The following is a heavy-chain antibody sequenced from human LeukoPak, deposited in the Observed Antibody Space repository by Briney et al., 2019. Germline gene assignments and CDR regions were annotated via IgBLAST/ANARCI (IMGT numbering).Heavy chain of an antibody. J-gene: IGHJ4*02. CDR1: GGSISSGGYY. CDR3: ARNGDYYEKSGYYYLFDF. V-gene: IGHV4-61*08. CDR2: IYYSGST. Sequence: PSETLSLTCTVSGGSISSGGYYWSWIRQHPGTGLEWIGYIYYSGSTYYNPSLKSRVTISVDPSKNQFSLKLSSVTAADTAVYYCARNGDYYEKSGYYYLFDFWGQGTLVTVSS. D-gene: IGHD3-22*01.